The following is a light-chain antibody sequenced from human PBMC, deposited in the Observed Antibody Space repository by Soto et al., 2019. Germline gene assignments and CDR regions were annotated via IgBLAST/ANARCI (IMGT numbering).Light chain of an antibody. J-gene: IGLJ1*01. V-gene: IGLV1-44*01. CDR3: AAWDDSLNEYV. Sequence: QSVLTQAPSVSGTPGQRLTITCSGSSSNIGRNSVNWYQHLPGTAPKLLTHGNNHRPSGVPDRFSGSKSGTSASLAISGLQPEDEADYCCAAWDDSLNEYVFGDGTKVTVL. CDR2: GNN. CDR1: SSNIGRNS.